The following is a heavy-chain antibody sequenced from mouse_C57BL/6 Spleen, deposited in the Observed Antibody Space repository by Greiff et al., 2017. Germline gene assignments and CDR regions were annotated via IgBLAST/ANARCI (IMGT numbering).Heavy chain of an antibody. D-gene: IGHD2-12*01. CDR3: ARHYTLDY. CDR2: INPNNGGT. J-gene: IGHJ2*01. CDR1: GYTFTDYY. Sequence: EVQLQQSGPELVKPGASVKISCKASGYTFTDYYMNWVKQSHGKSLEWIGDINPNNGGTSYNQKFKGKATLTVDKSSSTAYMENRSLTSEDSAVYYCARHYTLDYWGQGTTLTVSS. V-gene: IGHV1-26*01.